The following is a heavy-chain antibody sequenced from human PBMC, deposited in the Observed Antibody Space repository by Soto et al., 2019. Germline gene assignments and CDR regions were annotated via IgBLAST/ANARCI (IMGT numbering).Heavy chain of an antibody. CDR3: ARDRGIAAAGGYGMDV. D-gene: IGHD6-13*01. CDR1: GGTFSSYT. Sequence: QVQLVQSGAEVKKPGSSVKVSCKASGGTFSSYTISWVRQAPGQGLEWMGRIIPILGIANYAQKFQGRVTITADKSTSTASMELSSLRSEDTAVYYCARDRGIAAAGGYGMDVWGQGTTVTVSS. CDR2: IIPILGIA. J-gene: IGHJ6*02. V-gene: IGHV1-69*08.